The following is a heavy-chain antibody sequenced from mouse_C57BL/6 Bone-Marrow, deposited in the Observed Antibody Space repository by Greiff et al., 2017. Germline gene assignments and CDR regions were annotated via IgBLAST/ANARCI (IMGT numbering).Heavy chain of an antibody. V-gene: IGHV1-69*01. CDR3: EKEYYGSSYWYFDV. D-gene: IGHD1-1*01. CDR2: IDPSDSYT. Sequence: QVQLQQPGAELVMPGASVKLSCKASGYTFTSYWMHWVKQRPGQGLEWIGEIDPSDSYTNYNQKFKGKSTLTVDKSSSTAYMQLSSLTSEDSAVYYCEKEYYGSSYWYFDVWGTGTTVTVSS. CDR1: GYTFTSYW. J-gene: IGHJ1*03.